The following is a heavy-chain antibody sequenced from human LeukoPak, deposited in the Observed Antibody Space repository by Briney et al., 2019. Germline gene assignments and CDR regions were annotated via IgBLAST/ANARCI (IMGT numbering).Heavy chain of an antibody. CDR1: GYTFTSYY. D-gene: IGHD6-25*01. V-gene: IGHV1-46*01. Sequence: ASVKVSCKASGYTFTSYYVHWVRQAPGQGLEWMGIINPNGGSINYAQKFQGRVTMTRDTSTSTVYMELSSLRSEDTAVYYCARDDITAAAGYWGQGTLVTVSS. CDR3: ARDDITAAAGY. J-gene: IGHJ4*02. CDR2: INPNGGSI.